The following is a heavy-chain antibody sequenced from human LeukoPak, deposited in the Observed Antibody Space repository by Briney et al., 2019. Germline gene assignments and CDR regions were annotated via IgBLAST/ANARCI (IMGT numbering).Heavy chain of an antibody. V-gene: IGHV3-30*18. Sequence: GRSLRLSCAASGFTFSSYGMHWVRQAPGKGLEWVAVISYNGSNKYYADSVKGRFTISRDNSKNTLYLQMNSLRAEDTAVYYCAKGTHLGWWYGYGPLTFDYWGQGTLVTVSS. CDR2: ISYNGSNK. J-gene: IGHJ4*02. D-gene: IGHD2-15*01. CDR1: GFTFSSYG. CDR3: AKGTHLGWWYGYGPLTFDY.